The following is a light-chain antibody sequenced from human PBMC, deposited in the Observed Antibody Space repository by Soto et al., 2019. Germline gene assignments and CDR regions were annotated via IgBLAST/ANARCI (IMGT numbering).Light chain of an antibody. CDR1: QSISSY. V-gene: IGKV1-39*01. CDR3: LQDFNYPIT. J-gene: IGKJ5*01. CDR2: AAS. Sequence: IQMTQSPSSLSASVGDRVTVTCRASQSISSYLNWYQQKPGKAPKLLIYAASSLQSGVPSRFSGSGSGTEFTLTISSLLPEDFATYYCLQDFNYPITFGQGTRLEIK.